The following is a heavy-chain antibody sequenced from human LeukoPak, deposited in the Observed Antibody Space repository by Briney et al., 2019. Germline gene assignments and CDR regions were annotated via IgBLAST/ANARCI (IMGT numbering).Heavy chain of an antibody. D-gene: IGHD4-17*01. CDR1: GYSFTGYG. J-gene: IGHJ4*02. CDR2: IIPITGIV. Sequence: ASVKVSCKASGYSFTGYGISWVRQAPGQGLEWMGRIIPITGIVNYAQKFQGRVTISADKSTSTAYMELSSLRSEDTAFYYCARQSSDYADYVGGQGTLVTVSS. CDR3: ARQSSDYADYV. V-gene: IGHV1-69*04.